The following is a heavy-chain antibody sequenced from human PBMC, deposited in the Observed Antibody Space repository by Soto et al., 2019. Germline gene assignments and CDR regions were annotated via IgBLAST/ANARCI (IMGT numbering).Heavy chain of an antibody. J-gene: IGHJ6*02. CDR1: GGSISSGGYS. Sequence: QLQLQESGSGLVKPSQTLSLTCAVSGGSISSGGYSWTWIRQPPGKGLEWIGYIYHSGSAYYNPSLKSRVTISVDRSKNQFSLKLSSVTAADTAVYYCARAHYGDYGYGMDVWGQGTTVNVSS. CDR2: IYHSGSA. CDR3: ARAHYGDYGYGMDV. D-gene: IGHD4-17*01. V-gene: IGHV4-30-2*01.